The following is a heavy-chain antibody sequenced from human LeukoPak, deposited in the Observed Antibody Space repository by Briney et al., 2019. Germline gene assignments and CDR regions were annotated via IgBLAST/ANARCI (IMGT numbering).Heavy chain of an antibody. CDR2: IIPIFGTA. V-gene: IGHV1-69*05. CDR1: GGTFSSYA. D-gene: IGHD4-17*01. Sequence: GSSVKVSCKASGGTFSSYAISWVRQAPGQGLEWRGRIIPIFGTANYAQKFQGRVTITTDESTSTAYMELSSLRSEDTAVYYCASVTTVTPVWYFDLWGRGTLVTVSS. CDR3: ASVTTVTPVWYFDL. J-gene: IGHJ2*01.